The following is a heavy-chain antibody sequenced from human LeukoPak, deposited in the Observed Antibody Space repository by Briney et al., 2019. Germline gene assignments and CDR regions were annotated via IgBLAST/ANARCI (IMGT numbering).Heavy chain of an antibody. V-gene: IGHV3-48*01. CDR3: AVRLLDLDY. CDR1: GFTFSSYS. CDR2: ISSSSSTI. Sequence: PGGSLRLSCAASGFTFSSYSMNWVRQAPGKGLEWVSYISSSSSTIYYADSEKGRFTISRDNAKNSLYLQMNSLRAEDTAVYYCAVRLLDLDYWGQGTLVTVSS. J-gene: IGHJ4*02. D-gene: IGHD2-21*02.